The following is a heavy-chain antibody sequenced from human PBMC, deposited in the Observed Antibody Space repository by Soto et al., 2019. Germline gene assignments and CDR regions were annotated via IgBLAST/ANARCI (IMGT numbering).Heavy chain of an antibody. CDR3: ARQTGTSPYHQHYEMDV. Sequence: EVQLVQSGAELKKPGESLKISCKGSGYNFADHWIRWVRQMPGQGLAGMGSIYPFDFDTKSSPSFQGHVTIAADKSINTAYLQWNSLRASDTAMYYCARQTGTSPYHQHYEMDVWGQGTTVTVSS. D-gene: IGHD1-1*01. V-gene: IGHV5-51*01. CDR1: GYNFADHW. CDR2: IYPFDFDT. J-gene: IGHJ6*02.